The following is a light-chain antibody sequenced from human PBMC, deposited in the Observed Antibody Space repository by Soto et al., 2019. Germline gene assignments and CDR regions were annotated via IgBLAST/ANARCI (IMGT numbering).Light chain of an antibody. Sequence: DIQMTQSPSTLPASVGDRVTITCRASQSVTSWLALYQQKPGKAPKLLIHDATSLESGVPSRFSGSGSGTEFTLTISSLQADDFATYYCHQYKTYSWTFGQGTKVEIK. CDR2: DAT. CDR3: HQYKTYSWT. J-gene: IGKJ1*01. CDR1: QSVTSW. V-gene: IGKV1-5*01.